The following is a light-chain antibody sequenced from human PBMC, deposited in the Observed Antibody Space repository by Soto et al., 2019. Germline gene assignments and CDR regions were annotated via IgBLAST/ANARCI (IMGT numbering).Light chain of an antibody. Sequence: EIVMTQSPATLSVSPGGRATLSCRASQSVSSNLAWYQQKPGQAPRLLITGASTRATGIPARLSGSGSGTDFTLTISSLQSEDFAVYYCRQYNNWPPWTFGQGTKVEIK. CDR2: GAS. CDR3: RQYNNWPPWT. V-gene: IGKV3-15*01. J-gene: IGKJ1*01. CDR1: QSVSSN.